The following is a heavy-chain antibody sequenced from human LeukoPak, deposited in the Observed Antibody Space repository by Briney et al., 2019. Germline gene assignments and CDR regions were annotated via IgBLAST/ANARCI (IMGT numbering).Heavy chain of an antibody. D-gene: IGHD2-15*01. CDR2: ISWNSGSI. CDR3: AKGAVGYCSGGSCAFDY. V-gene: IGHV3-9*03. CDR1: GFTFDDYA. Sequence: GGSLRLSCAASGFTFDDYAVHRVRQAPGKGLEWVSGISWNSGSIGYADSVKGRFTISRDNAKNSLYLQMNSLRAEDMALYYCAKGAVGYCSGGSCAFDYWGQGTLVTVSS. J-gene: IGHJ4*02.